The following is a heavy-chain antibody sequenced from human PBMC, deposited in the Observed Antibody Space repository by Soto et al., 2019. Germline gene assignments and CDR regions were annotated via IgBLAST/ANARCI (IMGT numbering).Heavy chain of an antibody. CDR2: IIPIFGTP. CDR3: ARAMVVADPSDGYSYCGLDV. CDR1: GGTFSNYS. D-gene: IGHD5-12*01. V-gene: IGHV1-69*01. Sequence: QVQLVQSGAEVKKPGSSGKVSCKASGGTFSNYSINWVRQAPGQGLQWMGGIIPIFGTPDYAQTFQGRVTITADESTTTAYMALSSLRSEDTAVYYCARAMVVADPSDGYSYCGLDVWGQGTTVTVSS. J-gene: IGHJ6*02.